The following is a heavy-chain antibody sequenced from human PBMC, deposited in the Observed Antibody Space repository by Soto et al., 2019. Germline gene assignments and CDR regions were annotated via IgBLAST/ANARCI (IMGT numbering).Heavy chain of an antibody. Sequence: SETLSLTCTVSGGSISSYYWSWIRQPPGKGLEWIGYIYYSGSTNYNPSLKSRVTISVDTSKNQFSLKLSSVTAADTAVYYCARAPTAMALNWFDPWGQGTLVTVSP. V-gene: IGHV4-59*01. D-gene: IGHD5-18*01. J-gene: IGHJ5*02. CDR1: GGSISSYY. CDR3: ARAPTAMALNWFDP. CDR2: IYYSGST.